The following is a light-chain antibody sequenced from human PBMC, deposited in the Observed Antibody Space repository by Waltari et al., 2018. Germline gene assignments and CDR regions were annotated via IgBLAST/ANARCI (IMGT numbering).Light chain of an antibody. J-gene: IGLJ1*01. CDR3: YSSDSTGLRV. CDR1: ELPRKY. V-gene: IGLV3-10*01. Sequence: SYELTQTPSVSVSPGQTARLTCSGHELPRKYAYWFQQKSGQAPRLVIYADTKRPSGIPERFSGSSSGTVATLTITGAQVDDEADYYCYSSDSTGLRVFGGGTTVVVL. CDR2: ADT.